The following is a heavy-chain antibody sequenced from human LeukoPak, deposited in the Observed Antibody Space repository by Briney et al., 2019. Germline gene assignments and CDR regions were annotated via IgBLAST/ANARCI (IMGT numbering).Heavy chain of an antibody. V-gene: IGHV3-7*01. CDR1: GFTFTSYW. CDR2: IKEDGSEK. J-gene: IGHJ4*02. D-gene: IGHD4-17*01. CDR3: ARDYGDSI. Sequence: SGGSLRLSCAASGFTFTSYWMTWVRQAPGKGLEWVANIKEDGSEKHYVDSVKGRFTISGDNAKNSLYLQMNSLRADDTAVYYCARDYGDSIWGQGTLVTVSS.